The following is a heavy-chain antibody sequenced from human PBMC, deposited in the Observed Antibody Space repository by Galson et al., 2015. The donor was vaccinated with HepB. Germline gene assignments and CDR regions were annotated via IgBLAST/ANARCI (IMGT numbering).Heavy chain of an antibody. Sequence: SLRLSCAASGFTFNTYAMSWVRQAPGKGLEWDSSISGSGGSTFYADSVKGRFTISRDNSKNTVYLQMNSLRAEDTAVYYCAKGQYSSGWYCFQHWGQGTLVTVSS. CDR3: AKGQYSSGWYCFQH. J-gene: IGHJ1*01. CDR2: ISGSGGST. V-gene: IGHV3-23*01. D-gene: IGHD6-19*01. CDR1: GFTFNTYA.